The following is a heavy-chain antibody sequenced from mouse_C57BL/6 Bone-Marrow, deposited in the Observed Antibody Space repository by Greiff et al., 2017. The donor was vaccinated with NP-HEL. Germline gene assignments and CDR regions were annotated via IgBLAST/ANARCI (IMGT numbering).Heavy chain of an antibody. J-gene: IGHJ3*01. Sequence: QVQLQQSGPELVKPGASVKISCKASGYTFTDYYINWVKQRPGQGLEWIGWIFPGSGSTYYNEKFKGKATLTVDKSSSTAYMLLSSLTSEDSAVYFCARSDYYGSSSPWFAYGGQGTLVTVSA. CDR2: IFPGSGST. CDR1: GYTFTDYY. D-gene: IGHD1-1*01. V-gene: IGHV1-75*01. CDR3: ARSDYYGSSSPWFAY.